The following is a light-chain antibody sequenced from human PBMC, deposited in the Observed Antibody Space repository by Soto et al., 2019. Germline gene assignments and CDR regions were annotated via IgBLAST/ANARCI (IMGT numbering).Light chain of an antibody. CDR2: GAS. V-gene: IGKV3-20*01. CDR3: QQYTGPPTT. Sequence: IVLAESPGTPSLSPGGRAPVSCRASQTLSRNYLAWCQQRPGQAPRLLIYGASTRAAGIPDRFSGSGSGTDFTLTIPRLAPEDSAVYFCQQYTGPPTTFGQGTRLEIK. CDR1: QTLSRNY. J-gene: IGKJ5*01.